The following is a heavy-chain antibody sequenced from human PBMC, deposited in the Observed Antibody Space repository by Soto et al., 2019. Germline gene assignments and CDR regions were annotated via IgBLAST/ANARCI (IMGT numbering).Heavy chain of an antibody. CDR3: AKLGYSSIWYGWDYYYYGMDV. CDR2: ISYDGSNK. CDR1: GFTFSSYG. D-gene: IGHD6-13*01. V-gene: IGHV3-30*18. J-gene: IGHJ6*02. Sequence: QVQLVESGGGVVQPGRSLRLSCAASGFTFSSYGMHWVRQAPGKGLEWVAVISYDGSNKYYADSVKGRFTISRDNSKNTLYLQMNSLRAEDTAVYYCAKLGYSSIWYGWDYYYYGMDVWGQGTTVTVSS.